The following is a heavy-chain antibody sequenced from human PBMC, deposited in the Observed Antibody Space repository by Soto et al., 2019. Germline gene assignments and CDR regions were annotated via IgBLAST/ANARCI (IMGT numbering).Heavy chain of an antibody. CDR2: ISGRCGST. V-gene: IGHV3-23*01. Sequence: GGSLRLSCAASGFTFSSYAMSWVRQAPGKGLEWVSAISGRCGSTYYADSGKGRFTISRDNSKNTLYLQMNSLRAEDTAVYYCAKGISWNYVVFDYWGQGTLVTVSS. CDR3: AKGISWNYVVFDY. CDR1: GFTFSSYA. J-gene: IGHJ4*02. D-gene: IGHD1-7*01.